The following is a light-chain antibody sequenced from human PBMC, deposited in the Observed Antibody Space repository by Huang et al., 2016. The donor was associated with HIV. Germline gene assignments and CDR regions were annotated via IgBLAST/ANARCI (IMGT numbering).Light chain of an antibody. V-gene: IGKV3-15*01. CDR2: GTS. CDR1: PSISTT. Sequence: EIVMTQSPATLSVSPGERATLSCRASPSISTTVAWYQQKPGQPPRLLIHGTSSRATGIPARFSGSGSGTEFTLTISSLQSEDFAVYYCQQYRTFGPGTKVDIK. J-gene: IGKJ3*01. CDR3: QQYRT.